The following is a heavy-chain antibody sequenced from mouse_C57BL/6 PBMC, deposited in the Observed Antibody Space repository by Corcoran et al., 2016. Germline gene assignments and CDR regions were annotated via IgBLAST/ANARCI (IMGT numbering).Heavy chain of an antibody. CDR2: TSYDGSN. Sequence: DVQLQESGPGLVKPSQSMSLTCSATGYSITSGYYWNWNRQFPGNKLEWIGNTSYDGSNNYNPSLKNRISITRDTSKNKFFLKLNSMTTEYTATYCCAREWYYFDYWGQGTTLTVSS. J-gene: IGHJ2*01. V-gene: IGHV3-6*01. D-gene: IGHD1-1*02. CDR1: GYSITSGYY. CDR3: AREWYYFDY.